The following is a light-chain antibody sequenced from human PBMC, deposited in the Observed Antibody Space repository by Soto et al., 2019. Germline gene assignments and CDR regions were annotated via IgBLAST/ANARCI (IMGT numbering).Light chain of an antibody. CDR1: QSVSSN. V-gene: IGKV3-11*01. CDR2: GAS. J-gene: IGKJ4*01. Sequence: EIVMTQSPATLSVSPGERATLSCRASQSVSSNLAWYQQKPGQAPRLLIYGASTRATGIPDRFSGSGSGTDFTLTISSLEPEDFAVYYCQQRSDWPLTFGGGTKVDIK. CDR3: QQRSDWPLT.